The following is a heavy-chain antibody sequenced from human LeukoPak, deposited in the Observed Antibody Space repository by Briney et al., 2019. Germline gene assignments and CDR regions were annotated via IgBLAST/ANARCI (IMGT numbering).Heavy chain of an antibody. V-gene: IGHV4-59*13. J-gene: IGHJ4*02. D-gene: IGHD5-18*01. CDR1: GGSISSYY. CDR2: IYYSGST. CDR3: ARGVRGYSYGYSDY. Sequence: SETLSLTCTVSGGSISSYYWSWIRLPPRERLEWIGDIYYSGSTNYNPSLKSRVTISVDPSKNQFSLKLSSVTAADTAVYYCARGVRGYSYGYSDYWGQGPLVTVSS.